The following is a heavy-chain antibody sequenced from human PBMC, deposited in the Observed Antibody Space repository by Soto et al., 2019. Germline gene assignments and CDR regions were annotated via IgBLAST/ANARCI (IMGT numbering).Heavy chain of an antibody. CDR1: GYSFSSYW. D-gene: IGHD2-15*01. V-gene: IGHV5-10-1*01. J-gene: IGHJ5*02. Sequence: GESLKISCKASGYSFSSYWINWVRQMPGKGLEWMGKIDPSDSYTNYSPSFQGHVSISADKSISTAYLQWSSLKASDTAMYYCARSRGGGSNLWFDPWGQGTQVTVSS. CDR3: ARSRGGGSNLWFDP. CDR2: IDPSDSYT.